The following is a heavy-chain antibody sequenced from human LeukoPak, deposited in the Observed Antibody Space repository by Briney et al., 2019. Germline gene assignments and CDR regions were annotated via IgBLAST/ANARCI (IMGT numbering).Heavy chain of an antibody. CDR1: GFTFSSYG. D-gene: IGHD6-13*01. V-gene: IGHV3-30*03. CDR2: ISYDGSNK. CDR3: ASEAAAGAHVDY. J-gene: IGHJ4*02. Sequence: GRSLRLSCAASGFTFSSYGMHWVRQAPGKGLEWVAVISYDGSNKYYADSVKGRFTISRDNSKNTVYLQTNSLRAEDTALYYCASEAAAGAHVDYWGQGTLVIVSS.